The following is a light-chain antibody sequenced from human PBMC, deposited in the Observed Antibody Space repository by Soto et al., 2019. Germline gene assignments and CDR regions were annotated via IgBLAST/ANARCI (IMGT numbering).Light chain of an antibody. CDR1: QHITND. Sequence: DIQMTQSPSSLSASVGDTVTITCRASQHITNDCAWYQQKAGRAPKCLILLASRLQTGVPSRFSGSGSVTEFTLTISSLQPEDFATYYWLHHNGYPPVFGQGTKVEIK. J-gene: IGKJ2*01. V-gene: IGKV1-17*01. CDR2: LAS. CDR3: LHHNGYPPV.